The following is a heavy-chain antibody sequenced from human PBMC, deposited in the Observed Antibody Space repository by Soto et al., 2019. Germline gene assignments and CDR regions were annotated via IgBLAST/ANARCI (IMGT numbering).Heavy chain of an antibody. J-gene: IGHJ4*02. V-gene: IGHV3-23*01. Sequence: PVGSLRLSCAASGLTFSNYVMSWVRQAPGKGLEWVSAISGGGGSTYYADSVKGRFTISRDNSKNTLYLQMNSPRAEDTAVYYCAKGEAWSGYYSPPDYWGQGTLVTVSS. CDR3: AKGEAWSGYYSPPDY. CDR1: GLTFSNYV. CDR2: ISGGGGST. D-gene: IGHD3-3*01.